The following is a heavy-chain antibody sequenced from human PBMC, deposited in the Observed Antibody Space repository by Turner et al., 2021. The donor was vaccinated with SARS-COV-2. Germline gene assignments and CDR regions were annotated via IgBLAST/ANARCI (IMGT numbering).Heavy chain of an antibody. CDR3: AREPFTYYYDSSGNWFDP. V-gene: IGHV1-18*01. CDR2: ISAYNGNT. CDR1: GYPVASYG. D-gene: IGHD3-22*01. Sequence: QVQLVQSGAEVKKPGASVKVSCKASGYPVASYGISWVRQAPGQGLEWMGWISAYNGNTNYAQKLQGRVTMTTDTSTSTAYMELRSLRSDDTAVYYCAREPFTYYYDSSGNWFDPWGQGTLVTVSS. J-gene: IGHJ5*02.